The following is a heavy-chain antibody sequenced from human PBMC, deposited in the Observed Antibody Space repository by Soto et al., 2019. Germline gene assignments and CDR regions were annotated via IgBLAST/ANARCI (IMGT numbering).Heavy chain of an antibody. CDR1: GFSFSTYT. CDR3: ARSSLGILRFLEWSFDY. V-gene: IGHV3-21*01. J-gene: IGHJ4*02. Sequence: EVQLVESGGGLVKPGGSLRLSCAASGFSFSTYTMSWVRQAPGKGLEWVSSISSSSSYIYYSDSMKGRFTISRDNAKNSLFLQMNSLRLGDTAVYYCARSSLGILRFLEWSFDYWGQGTLVTVSS. CDR2: ISSSSSYI. D-gene: IGHD3-3*01.